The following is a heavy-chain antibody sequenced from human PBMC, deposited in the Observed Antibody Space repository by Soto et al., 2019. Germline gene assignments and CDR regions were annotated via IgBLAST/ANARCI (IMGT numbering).Heavy chain of an antibody. Sequence: SETLSLTCAVSGGSISSSNWWSWVRQPPGKGLEWIGEIYHSGSTNYNPSLKSRVTISVDKSKNQFSLKLSSVTAADTAVYYCARGAIFYDILTGPCYFAYWGQGTLVTVSS. V-gene: IGHV4-4*02. J-gene: IGHJ4*02. D-gene: IGHD3-9*01. CDR3: ARGAIFYDILTGPCYFAY. CDR1: GGSISSSNW. CDR2: IYHSGST.